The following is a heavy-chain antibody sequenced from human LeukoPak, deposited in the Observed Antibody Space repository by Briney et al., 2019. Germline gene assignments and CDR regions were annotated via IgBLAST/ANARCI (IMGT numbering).Heavy chain of an antibody. CDR3: ANLPGGYYDSSGYYVAEYFQH. V-gene: IGHV3-74*01. J-gene: IGHJ1*01. Sequence: PGGSLRLSCAASGFTFSSHWMHWVRQAPGKGLVWVSRISSDGSSISYADSVKGRFTISRDNAKNTLYLQMNSLRAEDTAVYYCANLPGGYYDSSGYYVAEYFQHWGQGTLVTVSS. CDR2: ISSDGSSI. D-gene: IGHD3-22*01. CDR1: GFTFSSHW.